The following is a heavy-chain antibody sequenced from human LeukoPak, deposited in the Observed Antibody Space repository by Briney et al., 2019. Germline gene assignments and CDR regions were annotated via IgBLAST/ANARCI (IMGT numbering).Heavy chain of an antibody. CDR1: GFTFSDYY. CDR3: AREPLEQQLWGTDY. CDR2: ISRGGSTI. J-gene: IGHJ4*02. Sequence: GGSLRLSCAASGFTFSDYYMSWIRQAPGKGLEWISYISRGGSTIYYADSVKGRFTISRDNAKNSLYLQMNSLRAEDTAVYYCAREPLEQQLWGTDYWGQGTLVTVSS. D-gene: IGHD6-13*01. V-gene: IGHV3-11*01.